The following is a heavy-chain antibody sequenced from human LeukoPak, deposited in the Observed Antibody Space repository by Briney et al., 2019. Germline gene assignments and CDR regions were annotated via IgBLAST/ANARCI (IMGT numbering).Heavy chain of an antibody. D-gene: IGHD2-8*01. J-gene: IGHJ6*02. CDR3: ARAPPMLYADYYGMDV. CDR1: GFTFSSYD. Sequence: GGSLRLSCAASGFTFSSYDMHWVRQATGKGLEWVSAIGTAGDTYYPGSAKGRFTISRENAKNSLYLQMNSLRAGDTAVYYCARAPPMLYADYYGMDVWGQGTTVTVSS. CDR2: IGTAGDT. V-gene: IGHV3-13*01.